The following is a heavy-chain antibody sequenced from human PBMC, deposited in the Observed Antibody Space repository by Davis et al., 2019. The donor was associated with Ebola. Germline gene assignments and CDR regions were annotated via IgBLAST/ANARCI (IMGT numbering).Heavy chain of an antibody. CDR2: LSGRGANI. CDR1: GLTFRNFA. J-gene: IGHJ4*02. V-gene: IGHV3-23*01. Sequence: PGGSLRLSCAASGLTFRNFAMSWVRQAPGKGLEWVSALSGRGANIQYADSVKGRFTISRDNSKNPLYLQMNSLRAEDKDVYYCARDGGVYDFWSGPGGYFDYWGQGTLVTVSS. D-gene: IGHD3-3*01. CDR3: ARDGGVYDFWSGPGGYFDY.